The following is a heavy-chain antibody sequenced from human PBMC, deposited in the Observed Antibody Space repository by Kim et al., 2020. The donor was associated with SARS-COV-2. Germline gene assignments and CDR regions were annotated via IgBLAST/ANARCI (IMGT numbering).Heavy chain of an antibody. V-gene: IGHV3-21*01. CDR1: GFTFSSYS. J-gene: IGHJ4*02. Sequence: GGSLRLSCAASGFTFSSYSMNWVRQAPGKGLEWVSSISSSSSYIYYADSVKGRFTISRDNAKNSLYLQMNSLRAEDTAVYYCATQPGGYYPLGDYWGQGTLVTVSS. CDR3: ATQPGGYYPLGDY. D-gene: IGHD3-22*01. CDR2: ISSSSSYI.